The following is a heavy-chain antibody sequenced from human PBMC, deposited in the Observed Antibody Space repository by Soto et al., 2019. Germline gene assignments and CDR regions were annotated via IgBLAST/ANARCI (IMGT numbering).Heavy chain of an antibody. CDR1: GGSISSSNW. Sequence: SETLSLTCAVSGGSISSSNWWSWVRQPPGKGLEWIGEIYHSGSTNYNPSLKSRVTISVDTSKNQFSLKLSSVTAADTAVYYCARGYYGSGSYVGYYYYGMDVWGQGTTVTVSS. J-gene: IGHJ6*02. CDR2: IYHSGST. V-gene: IGHV4-4*02. CDR3: ARGYYGSGSYVGYYYYGMDV. D-gene: IGHD3-10*01.